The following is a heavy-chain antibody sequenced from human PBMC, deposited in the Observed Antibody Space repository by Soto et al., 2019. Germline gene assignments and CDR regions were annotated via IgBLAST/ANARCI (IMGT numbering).Heavy chain of an antibody. V-gene: IGHV1-3*01. CDR1: GFTFTNYG. Sequence: QVQLVQSGAEVKKPGASVKVSCKASGFTFTNYGFQWVRQAPGQRLEWMGWINAAIGNTKYPRKFQGRVTITTETSATTAYMELSSLRSEDTAVYYCARDRATGTFDIWGQGTMVTVSS. CDR3: ARDRATGTFDI. CDR2: INAAIGNT. J-gene: IGHJ3*02. D-gene: IGHD1-1*01.